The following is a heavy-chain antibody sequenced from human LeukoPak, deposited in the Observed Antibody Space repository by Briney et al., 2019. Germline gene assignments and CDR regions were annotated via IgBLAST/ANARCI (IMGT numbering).Heavy chain of an antibody. J-gene: IGHJ4*02. D-gene: IGHD3-22*01. CDR2: IYHSGST. V-gene: IGHV4-38-2*01. CDR1: GYSISSGHY. Sequence: PSETLSLTCAVSGYSISSGHYWGWIRQPPGKGLEWIGGIYHSGSTSYNPSLKSRVTIPVDTSKNQFSLKLNSVTAADTAVYYCARNDSSGYFDYWGQGTLVTVSS. CDR3: ARNDSSGYFDY.